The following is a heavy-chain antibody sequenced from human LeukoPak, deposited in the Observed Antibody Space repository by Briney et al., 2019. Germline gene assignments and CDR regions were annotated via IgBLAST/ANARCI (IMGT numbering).Heavy chain of an antibody. J-gene: IGHJ2*01. Sequence: SETLSLTCAVYGGSFSGYYWSWIRQPPGKGLEWIGEINHSGSTNYNPSLKSRVTISVDTSKNQFSLKLSSVTAADTAVYYCARQVSGYFDLWGRGTLVTVSS. CDR3: ARQVSGYFDL. CDR2: INHSGST. CDR1: GGSFSGYY. V-gene: IGHV4-34*01.